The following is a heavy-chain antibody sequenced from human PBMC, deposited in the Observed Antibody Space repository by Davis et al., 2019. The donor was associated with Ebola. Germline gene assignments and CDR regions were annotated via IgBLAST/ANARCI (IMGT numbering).Heavy chain of an antibody. D-gene: IGHD2-21*01. CDR3: ARGKGVWDY. J-gene: IGHJ4*02. CDR2: IFYTGTT. Sequence: MPSETLSFTCSVSGGSISRSSYYCGWLLQPPGKGLEWIGSIFYTGTTYYNPSPKSRVTISVDTSTFSLKVTSVTAADSAAYVCARGKGVWDYWGQGTLVTVSS. V-gene: IGHV4-39*02. CDR1: GGSISRSSYY.